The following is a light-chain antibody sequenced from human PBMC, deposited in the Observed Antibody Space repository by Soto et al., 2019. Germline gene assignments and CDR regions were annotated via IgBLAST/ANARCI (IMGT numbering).Light chain of an antibody. CDR1: QSISSY. V-gene: IGKV1-39*01. CDR3: QQSFSTPRT. J-gene: IGKJ1*01. CDR2: AAS. Sequence: DIQMTQSPSSLSASVGDRVTITCRASQSISSYLNWYHQKPGKAPKLLMYAASSLQGGVPSRFSGSGSGTHFTLTINGLQPEDFATYYCQQSFSTPRTFGQGTRVDI.